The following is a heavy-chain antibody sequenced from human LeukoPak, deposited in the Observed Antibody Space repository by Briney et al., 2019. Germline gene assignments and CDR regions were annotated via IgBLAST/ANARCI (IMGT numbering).Heavy chain of an antibody. CDR3: ARGPAGPRRLRIRTYDY. CDR2: MNPNSGNT. D-gene: IGHD5-12*01. Sequence: ASVTVSCTASGYTFTSYDINWVRQATGQGLEWMGWMNPNSGNTGYAQKFQGRVTMTRNTSISTAYMELSSLRSEDTAVYYCARGPAGPRRLRIRTYDYWGQGTLVTVSS. V-gene: IGHV1-8*01. CDR1: GYTFTSYD. J-gene: IGHJ4*02.